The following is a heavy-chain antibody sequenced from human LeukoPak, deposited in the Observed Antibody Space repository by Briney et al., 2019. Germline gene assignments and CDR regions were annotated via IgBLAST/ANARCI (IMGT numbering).Heavy chain of an antibody. D-gene: IGHD3-3*01. CDR1: GFTFSSYA. CDR2: ISGSSGST. J-gene: IGHJ5*02. Sequence: GGSLRLSCAASGFTFSSYAMSWVRQAPGKGLEWVSAISGSSGSTYYADSVKGRFTISRDNSKNTLYLQMNSLRAEDTAVYYCAKDPPFGVVIAYNWFDPWGQGTLVTVSS. V-gene: IGHV3-23*01. CDR3: AKDPPFGVVIAYNWFDP.